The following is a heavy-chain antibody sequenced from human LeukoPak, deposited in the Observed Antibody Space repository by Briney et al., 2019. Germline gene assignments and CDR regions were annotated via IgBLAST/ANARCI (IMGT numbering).Heavy chain of an antibody. CDR1: GLTFNTYG. Sequence: GGSLRLSCAASGLTFNTYGMGWVRQAPGKGLEWVSFISSSSSYIYYADSMKGRFTISRDNVKNSLYLQMNSLRAEDTAVYYCAREGLVLDAFDIWGQGTMVTVPS. CDR3: AREGLVLDAFDI. J-gene: IGHJ3*02. CDR2: ISSSSSYI. V-gene: IGHV3-21*01.